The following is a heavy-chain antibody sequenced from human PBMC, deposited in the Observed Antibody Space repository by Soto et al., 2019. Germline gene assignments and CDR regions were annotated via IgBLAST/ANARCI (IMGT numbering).Heavy chain of an antibody. CDR2: IYYSGTT. J-gene: IGHJ6*02. D-gene: IGHD7-27*01. Sequence: SETLSLTCAVSGYSISSSNWWGWIRQPPGKGLEWIGYIYYSGTTNYNPSLKSRVTISVDTSKNQFSLKLSSVTAADTAVYYCATPLGSYYYYGMDVWGQGTTVTVSS. V-gene: IGHV4-28*01. CDR1: GYSISSSNW. CDR3: ATPLGSYYYYGMDV.